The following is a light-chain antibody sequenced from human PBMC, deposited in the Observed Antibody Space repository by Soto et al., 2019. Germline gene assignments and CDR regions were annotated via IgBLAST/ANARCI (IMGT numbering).Light chain of an antibody. CDR3: SSYTGSTVYV. Sequence: QSALTQPASVSGSPGQSITISCTGTSSDVGGYNYVSWYQLHPGKAPKLILYKVTNRPSGVSDRFSDSKSGNPASLTIFGLQAEDEADYYCSSYTGSTVYVFGTGTRSPS. J-gene: IGLJ1*01. V-gene: IGLV2-14*01. CDR2: KVT. CDR1: SSDVGGYNY.